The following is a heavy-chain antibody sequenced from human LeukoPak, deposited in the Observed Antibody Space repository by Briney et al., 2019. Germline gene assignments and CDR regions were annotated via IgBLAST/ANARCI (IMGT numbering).Heavy chain of an antibody. Sequence: ASVQVSCKASGYTFTSYDINWVRQATGQGLEWMGWMNPNSGNTGYAQKFRGSVTMTRNISTATAYMELSSLKSDDTAVYYCARVNTYYYGSGVSRAFHMWGQGTMVTVSS. CDR2: MNPNSGNT. CDR1: GYTFTSYD. CDR3: ARVNTYYYGSGVSRAFHM. D-gene: IGHD3-10*01. V-gene: IGHV1-8*01. J-gene: IGHJ3*02.